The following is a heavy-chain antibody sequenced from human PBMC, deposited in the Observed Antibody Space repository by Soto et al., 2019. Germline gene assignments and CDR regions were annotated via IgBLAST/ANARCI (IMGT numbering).Heavy chain of an antibody. Sequence: SETLSLTSTVSGGTIDSYYWTWIRQPPGKGLEWIGYVYYTGTTTYSPSLKSRVTISVDTSMNQISLKLSSVTAADTAVYYCARVPAPWGQGTPVTVSS. J-gene: IGHJ5*02. CDR3: ARVPAP. CDR2: VYYTGTT. CDR1: GGTIDSYY. V-gene: IGHV4-59*12.